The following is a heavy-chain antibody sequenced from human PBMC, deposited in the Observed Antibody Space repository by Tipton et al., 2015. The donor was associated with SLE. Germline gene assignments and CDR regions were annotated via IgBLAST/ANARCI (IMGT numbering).Heavy chain of an antibody. CDR2: IYHTGST. Sequence: LRLSCAVSGASVTTSYWTWLRQPPKQGLEWIGWIYHTGSTDYNPSLKSRVTISVDTSKNQFSLRLSSVTAADTAVYYCARDYYGSGFDAFDIWGQGTMVTVSS. CDR3: ARDYYGSGFDAFDI. V-gene: IGHV4-59*02. J-gene: IGHJ3*02. D-gene: IGHD3-10*01. CDR1: GASVTTSY.